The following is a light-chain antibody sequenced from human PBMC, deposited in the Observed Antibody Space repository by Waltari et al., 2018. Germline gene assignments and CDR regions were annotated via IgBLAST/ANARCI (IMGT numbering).Light chain of an antibody. CDR1: QSVSSSY. J-gene: IGKJ2*01. Sequence: EIVLTQSPGLLSLSPGERATLSCRASQSVSSSYLAWFRQRPGQAPRLLIYGASSRATGIPDRLSGRGSGTDFTLVISRLEPEDFAVYYCQQYADSPLTFGQGTSLEIK. CDR3: QQYADSPLT. CDR2: GAS. V-gene: IGKV3-20*01.